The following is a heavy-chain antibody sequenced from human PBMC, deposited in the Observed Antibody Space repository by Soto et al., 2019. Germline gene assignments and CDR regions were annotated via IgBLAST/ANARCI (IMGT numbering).Heavy chain of an antibody. CDR1: GGTFNTYA. CDR3: AREVQVHSPAFVY. J-gene: IGHJ4*02. V-gene: IGHV1-69*19. CDR2: ISPMFGAA. Sequence: QVQLVQSGAEMKKPGSSVKVSCQSSGGTFNTYAMNWVRQAPGQGPEWMGDISPMFGAANYAPKFQGRVTITADEATGTSYMQLNSLTSEDTALYFCAREVQVHSPAFVYWGQATLVSVSS. D-gene: IGHD3-10*01.